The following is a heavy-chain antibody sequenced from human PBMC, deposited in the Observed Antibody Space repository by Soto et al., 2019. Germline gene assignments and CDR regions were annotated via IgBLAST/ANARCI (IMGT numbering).Heavy chain of an antibody. CDR3: ARFLTGLGPDFDY. J-gene: IGHJ4*02. CDR1: GGSISSYY. CDR2: IYYSGST. D-gene: IGHD3-9*01. V-gene: IGHV4-59*01. Sequence: SETLSLTCTVSGGSISSYYWSWIRQPPGKGLEWIGYIYYSGSTNYNPSLRSRVTISVDTSKNQFSLKLSSVTAADTAVYYCARFLTGLGPDFDYWGQGTLVTVSS.